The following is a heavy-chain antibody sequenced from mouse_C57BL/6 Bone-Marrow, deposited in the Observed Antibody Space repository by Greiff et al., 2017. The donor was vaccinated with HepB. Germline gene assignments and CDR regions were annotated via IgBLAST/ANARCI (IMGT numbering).Heavy chain of an antibody. D-gene: IGHD2-3*01. CDR3: ARHLYDGYYVAWFAY. CDR1: GFTFSSYT. Sequence: DVTLVESGGGLVKPGGSLKLSCAASGFTFSSYTMSWVRQTPEKRLEWVATISGGGGNTYYPDSVKGRFPISRDNAKNTLYLQVSSLRSEDTALYYCARHLYDGYYVAWFAYWGQGTLVTVSA. V-gene: IGHV5-9*01. J-gene: IGHJ3*01. CDR2: ISGGGGNT.